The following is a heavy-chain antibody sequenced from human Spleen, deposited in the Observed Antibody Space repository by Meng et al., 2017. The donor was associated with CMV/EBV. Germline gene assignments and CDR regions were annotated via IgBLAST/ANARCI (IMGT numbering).Heavy chain of an antibody. D-gene: IGHD4/OR15-4a*01. CDR2: IYYNGNT. CDR1: GDSISSFH. CDR3: ARYGAINGFDF. J-gene: IGHJ4*02. V-gene: IGHV4-59*01. Sequence: SETLSLTCTVSGDSISSFHWNWIRQPPGRGLEWIGYIYYNGNTNYNPSLKSRVTISLDTSKNQFSLKLRSVTAADTAVYCCARYGAINGFDFWGQGTLVTVSS.